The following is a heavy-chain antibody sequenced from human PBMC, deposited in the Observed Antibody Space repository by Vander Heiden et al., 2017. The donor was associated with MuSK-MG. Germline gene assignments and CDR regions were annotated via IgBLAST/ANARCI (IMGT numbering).Heavy chain of an antibody. J-gene: IGHJ6*02. D-gene: IGHD3-10*01. CDR2: IYYSGST. CDR3: ARHSQLLWFGELLNYYGMDV. V-gene: IGHV4-39*01. Sequence: QLQLQESGPGLVKPSETLSPTCTVSGGSISSSSYYWGWMRQPPGKGREWIGSIYYSGSTYYNPSLNSRVTISVDTSKNQFSLKLSSVTAADTAVYYCARHSQLLWFGELLNYYGMDVWGQGTTVTVSS. CDR1: GGSISSSSYY.